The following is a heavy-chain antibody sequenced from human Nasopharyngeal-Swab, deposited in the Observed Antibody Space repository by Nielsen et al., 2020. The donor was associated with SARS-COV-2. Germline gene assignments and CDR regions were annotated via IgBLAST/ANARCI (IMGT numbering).Heavy chain of an antibody. CDR3: ARGREVRGVIITPYGMDV. CDR1: GGSISSSSYY. Sequence: SETLSLTCTVSGGSISSSSYYWGWIRQPPGKGLEWIGSMYYSGNTYHNPSLKSRVTISVDTSKNQLLLKLSSVTAADTAVYYCARGREVRGVIITPYGMDVWGQGTTVTVSS. V-gene: IGHV4-39*07. CDR2: MYYSGNT. D-gene: IGHD3-10*01. J-gene: IGHJ6*02.